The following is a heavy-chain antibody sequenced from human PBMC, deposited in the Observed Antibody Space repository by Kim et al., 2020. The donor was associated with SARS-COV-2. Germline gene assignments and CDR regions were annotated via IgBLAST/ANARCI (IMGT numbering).Heavy chain of an antibody. D-gene: IGHD4-17*01. J-gene: IGHJ4*02. CDR2: A. V-gene: IGHV1-69*01. CDR3: ARDDHGDYFDY. Sequence: ANYAQKSLGRVKITADESKSTAYMELSSLRSEDTAVYYCARDDHGDYFDYWGQGTLVTVSS.